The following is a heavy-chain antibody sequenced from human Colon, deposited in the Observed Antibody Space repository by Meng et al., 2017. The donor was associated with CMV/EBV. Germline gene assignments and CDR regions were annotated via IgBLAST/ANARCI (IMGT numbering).Heavy chain of an antibody. CDR1: GGSFSGYY. CDR2: INHSGST. J-gene: IGHJ4*02. CDR3: ARGLYGSGRHQIDY. V-gene: IGHV4-34*01. Sequence: QGQVKQWGGGLLKPSETLSPTCAAYGGSFSGYYWSWIRQPPGKGLEWIGEINHSGSTNYNPSLKSRVTISVDTSKNQFSLKLSSVTAADTAVYYCARGLYGSGRHQIDYWGQGTLVTVSS. D-gene: IGHD3-10*01.